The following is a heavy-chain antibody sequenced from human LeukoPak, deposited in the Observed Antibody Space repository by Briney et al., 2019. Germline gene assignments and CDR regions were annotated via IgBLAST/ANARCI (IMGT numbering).Heavy chain of an antibody. J-gene: IGHJ4*02. V-gene: IGHV3-23*01. D-gene: IGHD3-22*01. Sequence: GGSLRLSCAASGFTFSSYAMSWVRQAPGKGLEWVSAISGSGGSTYYADSVKGRFTISRDNSKNTLYLQVNSLKAEDTAIYYCASRNYYDSGSYGIDYWGQGTLVTVSS. CDR3: ASRNYYDSGSYGIDY. CDR1: GFTFSSYA. CDR2: ISGSGGST.